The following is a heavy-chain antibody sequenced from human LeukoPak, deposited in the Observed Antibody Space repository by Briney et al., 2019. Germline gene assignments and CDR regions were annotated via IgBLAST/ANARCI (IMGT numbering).Heavy chain of an antibody. J-gene: IGHJ5*02. D-gene: IGHD4-17*01. Sequence: GGSLRLSCAASGFTFSNYGMSWVRQAPGKGLEWVSYISSSSSTIYYADSMKGRFTISRDNSKNTLYLQMNSLRAEDTAVYYCAKPYTVTYPYNYFDPWGQGTLVTVSS. V-gene: IGHV3-48*01. CDR3: AKPYTVTYPYNYFDP. CDR2: ISSSSSTI. CDR1: GFTFSNYG.